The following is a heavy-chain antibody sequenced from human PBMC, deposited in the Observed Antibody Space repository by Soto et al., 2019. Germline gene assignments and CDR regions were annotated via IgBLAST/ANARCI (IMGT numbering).Heavy chain of an antibody. CDR3: SEDPLRIIPTGGGCLYFDL. Sequence: EVQLLESGGGLVQPGGSLRLSCAASGFTFSSYAMSWVRQAPGKGLEWVSAISGSGGSTYYADSVKGRFTISRDNSKDTLDSQKNHLKAREHAVNYFSEDPLRIIPTGGGCLYFDLWGRGTLVTVFS. CDR2: ISGSGGST. V-gene: IGHV3-23*01. J-gene: IGHJ2*01. CDR1: GFTFSSYA. D-gene: IGHD1-26*01.